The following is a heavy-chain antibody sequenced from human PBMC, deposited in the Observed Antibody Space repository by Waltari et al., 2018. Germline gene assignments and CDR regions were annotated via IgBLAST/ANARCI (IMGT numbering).Heavy chain of an antibody. J-gene: IGHJ6*02. CDR3: ASSITIFGVELYGMDV. V-gene: IGHV1-69*05. D-gene: IGHD3-3*01. CDR1: GGTFSSYA. Sequence: QVQLVQSGAEVKKPGSSVKVSCKASGGTFSSYAISWVRQAPGQGLEWMGGIIPIFGTANYAQKFQGRVTITTDESTSTAYMELSSLRSEDTAVYYCASSITIFGVELYGMDVWGQGTTVTVSS. CDR2: IIPIFGTA.